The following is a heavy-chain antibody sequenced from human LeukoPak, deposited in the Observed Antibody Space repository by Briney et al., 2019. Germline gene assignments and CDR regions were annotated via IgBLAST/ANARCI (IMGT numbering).Heavy chain of an antibody. Sequence: GGSLRLSCAASGFTFSSDWMHWVLQAPGKGLVWVSRINGDGSIPYYADSVKGRFTISRDNAKNTLYLQMNSLRAEDTAVYYCARDRGITGTMPLDYWGQGTLVTVS. CDR1: GFTFSSDW. D-gene: IGHD1-7*01. J-gene: IGHJ4*02. CDR3: ARDRGITGTMPLDY. CDR2: INGDGSIP. V-gene: IGHV3-74*01.